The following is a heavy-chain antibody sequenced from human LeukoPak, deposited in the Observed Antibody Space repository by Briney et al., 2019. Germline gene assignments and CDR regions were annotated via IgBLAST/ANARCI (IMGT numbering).Heavy chain of an antibody. Sequence: TSETLSLTCTVSGGSISFGGYYWSWIRQLPGKGLEWIGYMYDREKTDYNPSLRSRVIISLDTSKNQFSLKLNSVTAADTAVYYCARDSQIRLLLNDYDVFDVWGQGTVVTVSS. J-gene: IGHJ3*01. D-gene: IGHD2-21*02. CDR3: ARDSQIRLLLNDYDVFDV. V-gene: IGHV4-31*03. CDR1: GGSISFGGYY. CDR2: MYDREKT.